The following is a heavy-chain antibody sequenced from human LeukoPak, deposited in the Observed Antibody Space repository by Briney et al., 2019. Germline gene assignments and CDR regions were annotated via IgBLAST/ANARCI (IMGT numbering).Heavy chain of an antibody. D-gene: IGHD3-22*01. CDR3: ATGQPRITMIVVVPGGYYLDY. CDR1: GYTLTELS. Sequence: ASVKVSCKVSGYTLTELSMHWVRQAPGKGLEWMGGFDPEDGETIYAQKFQGRVTMTEDTSTDTAYMELSSLRSEDTAVYYCATGQPRITMIVVVPGGYYLDYWGQETLVTVSS. V-gene: IGHV1-24*01. J-gene: IGHJ4*02. CDR2: FDPEDGET.